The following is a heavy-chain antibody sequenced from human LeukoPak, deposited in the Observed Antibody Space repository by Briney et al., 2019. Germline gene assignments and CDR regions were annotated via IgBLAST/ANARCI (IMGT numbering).Heavy chain of an antibody. Sequence: SETLSLTCTDSGGSIISSRYYWGWIRQPPGKGLEWIGSIYYSGSTYYNPSLKSRVTISVDTSKNQFSLKLSSVTAADTAVYYCASQDYCSSSDIRPYTFDIWGQGTMVTASS. J-gene: IGHJ3*02. D-gene: IGHD6-6*01. CDR3: ASQDYCSSSDIRPYTFDI. CDR1: GGSIISSRYY. V-gene: IGHV4-39*01. CDR2: IYYSGST.